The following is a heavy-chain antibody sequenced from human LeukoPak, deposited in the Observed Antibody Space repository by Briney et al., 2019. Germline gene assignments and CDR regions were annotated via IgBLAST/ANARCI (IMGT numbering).Heavy chain of an antibody. CDR2: FDPEDGET. J-gene: IGHJ5*02. CDR3: ATAILDYYDSSGYKRWFDP. Sequence: ASVKVSCKVSGYTLTELSMHWVRRAPGEGLEWMGGFDPEDGETIYAQKFQGRVTMTEDTSTDTAYMELSSLRSEDTAVYYCATAILDYYDSSGYKRWFDPWGQGTLVTVSS. V-gene: IGHV1-24*01. CDR1: GYTLTELS. D-gene: IGHD3-22*01.